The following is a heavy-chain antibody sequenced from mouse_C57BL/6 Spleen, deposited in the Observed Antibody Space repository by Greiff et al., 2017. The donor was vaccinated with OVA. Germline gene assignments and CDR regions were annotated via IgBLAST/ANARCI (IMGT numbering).Heavy chain of an antibody. V-gene: IGHV1-39*01. CDR3: ARVGGYPYYFDD. D-gene: IGHD2-2*01. Sequence: VQLQQSGPELVKPGASVKISCKASGYSFTDYNMNWVKQSNGKSLEWIGVINPNYGTTSYNQKFKGKATLTVDQSSSTAYMQLNSLTSEDSAVDDCARVGGYPYYFDDWGQGTTLTVSS. CDR2: INPNYGTT. J-gene: IGHJ2*01. CDR1: GYSFTDYN.